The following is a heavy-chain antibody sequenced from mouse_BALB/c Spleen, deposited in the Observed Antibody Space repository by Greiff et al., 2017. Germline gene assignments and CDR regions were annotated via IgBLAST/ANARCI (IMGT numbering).Heavy chain of an antibody. V-gene: IGHV1-9*01. CDR1: GYTFSSYW. D-gene: IGHD1-1*01. CDR3: ARYPVVATDYAMDY. CDR2: ILPGSGST. Sequence: VQLQQSGAELMKPGASVKISCKATGYTFSSYWIEWVKQRPGHGLEWIGEILPGSGSTNYNEKFKGKATFTADTSSNTAYMQLSSLTSEDSAVYYCARYPVVATDYAMDYWGQGTSVTVSS. J-gene: IGHJ4*01.